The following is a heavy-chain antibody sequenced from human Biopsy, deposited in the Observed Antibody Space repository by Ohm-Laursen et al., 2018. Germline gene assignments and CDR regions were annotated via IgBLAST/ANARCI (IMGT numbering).Heavy chain of an antibody. J-gene: IGHJ5*02. D-gene: IGHD3-10*01. V-gene: IGHV1-69*06. CDR3: AGGAVKGNPYDH. CDR2: IIPTFDTP. CDR1: GGTFSSYV. Sequence: GASVKVSCTASGGTFSSYVISWVRQAPGQGLEWMGRIIPTFDTPTYAPDFQGRVTFTADKSTGTAHLDLSRLRSEDTAIYYCAGGAVKGNPYDHWGQGTLVTVSS.